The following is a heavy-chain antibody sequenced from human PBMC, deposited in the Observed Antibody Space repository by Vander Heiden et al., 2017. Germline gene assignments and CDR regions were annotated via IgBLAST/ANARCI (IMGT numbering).Heavy chain of an antibody. CDR2: VNQNGKEK. CDR1: GFTFSSFW. CDR3: AEVYYYGPGLYCAFDF. V-gene: IGHV3-7*01. Sequence: EVQLVESGGGLVQPGGSLRLSCAASGFTFSSFWMRWVRQGTRKEVEWVGSVNQNGKEKYVVDSVKGRFRISRSNAKDSLFLQMNSLKSEGTAVYFCAEVYYYGPGLYCAFDFWGQGTMVTVSS. J-gene: IGHJ3*01. D-gene: IGHD3-10*01.